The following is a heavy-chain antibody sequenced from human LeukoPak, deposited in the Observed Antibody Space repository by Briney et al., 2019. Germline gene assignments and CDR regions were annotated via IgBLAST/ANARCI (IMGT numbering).Heavy chain of an antibody. CDR3: ARPPYSSSWYTFDY. J-gene: IGHJ4*02. CDR1: GGSISSYY. D-gene: IGHD6-13*01. CDR2: IYYSGST. V-gene: IGHV4-59*01. Sequence: SETLSLTCTVSGGSISSYYWSWIRQPPGKGLEWIGYIYYSGSTDYNPSLRSRVTISVDTSKNQFSLKLSSVTAADTAVYYCARPPYSSSWYTFDYWGQGTLVTVSS.